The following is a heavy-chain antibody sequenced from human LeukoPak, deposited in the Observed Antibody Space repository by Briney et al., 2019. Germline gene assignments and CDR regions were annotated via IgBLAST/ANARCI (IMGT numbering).Heavy chain of an antibody. J-gene: IGHJ6*03. V-gene: IGHV1-69*04. Sequence: ASVKVSCKASGGTFSSYTISWVRQAPGQGLEWMGRIIPILGIANYAQKFQGRVTITADKSTSTAYMELSSLRSEDTAVYYCARDLRCSSTSCYNYYYHMDVWGKGTTVTVSS. CDR3: ARDLRCSSTSCYNYYYHMDV. D-gene: IGHD2-2*02. CDR2: IIPILGIA. CDR1: GGTFSSYT.